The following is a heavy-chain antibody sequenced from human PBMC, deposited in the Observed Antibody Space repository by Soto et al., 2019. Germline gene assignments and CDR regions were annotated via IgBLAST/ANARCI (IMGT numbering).Heavy chain of an antibody. CDR1: GGSFSGYY. V-gene: IGHV4-34*01. D-gene: IGHD3-10*01. CDR2: INHSGST. Sequence: SETLSLTCAVYGGSFSGYYWSWIRQPPGKGLEWIGEINHSGSTNYNPSLKSRVTISVDTSKNQFSLKLSSVTAADTAVYYCARVLGVRGVIPLNNWFDPWGQGTLVTVSS. CDR3: ARVLGVRGVIPLNNWFDP. J-gene: IGHJ5*02.